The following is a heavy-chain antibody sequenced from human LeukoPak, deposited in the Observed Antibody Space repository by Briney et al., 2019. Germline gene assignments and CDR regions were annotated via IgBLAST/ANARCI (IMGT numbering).Heavy chain of an antibody. V-gene: IGHV4-59*08. CDR3: ARHPFATPFDY. D-gene: IGHD2-15*01. Sequence: PSETLSLTCTVSGGSISGFYWSWIRQPPGKGLEWIGYIYSTGDTNSDPSLKSRVTVSLDTSKNRVSLRLSSVTAADTAVYYCARHPFATPFDYWGRGTLVTVSS. CDR1: GGSISGFY. J-gene: IGHJ4*02. CDR2: IYSTGDT.